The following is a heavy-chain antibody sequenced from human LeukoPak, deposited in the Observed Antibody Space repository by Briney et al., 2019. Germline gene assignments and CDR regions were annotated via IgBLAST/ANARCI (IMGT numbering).Heavy chain of an antibody. CDR1: GGSVSSGSYY. Sequence: PSDTLSLTCTVSGGSVSSGSYYGSWIRQPPGKGLEWIVYIYYSGGTNYNPSLKSRVTISVDTSKKQSYLKLSSVTAADTAVYYCATSKEAWEGDGKKGNWFDAWGQGTLVTVSS. D-gene: IGHD1-26*01. V-gene: IGHV4-61*01. CDR2: IYYSGGT. CDR3: ATSKEAWEGDGKKGNWFDA. J-gene: IGHJ5*02.